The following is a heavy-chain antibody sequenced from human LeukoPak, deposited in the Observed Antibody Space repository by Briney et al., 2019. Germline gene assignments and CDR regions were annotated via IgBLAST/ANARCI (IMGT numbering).Heavy chain of an antibody. CDR2: INHSGST. CDR3: ARTRGGIRPFFDY. D-gene: IGHD3-16*01. CDR1: GGSFNSYS. Sequence: PSETLSLTCAVDGGSFNSYSWSWIRQPPGKGLEWIGEINHSGSTNYNPSLKSRVTISVDTSKNQFSLKLNSVTAADTAVYYCARTRGGIRPFFDYWGQGILVTVSS. J-gene: IGHJ4*02. V-gene: IGHV4-34*01.